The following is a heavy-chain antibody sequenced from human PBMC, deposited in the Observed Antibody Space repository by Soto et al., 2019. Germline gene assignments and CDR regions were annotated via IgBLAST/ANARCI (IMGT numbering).Heavy chain of an antibody. J-gene: IGHJ6*02. CDR1: GFTFSSYA. Sequence: GGSLRLSCAASGFTFSSYAMSWVRQAPGKGLEWVSAISGSGGSTYYADSVQGRFTISRDNSKNSLYLQMNSLRAEDTAVYYCARDXIXGXYYWSVKPSYYYYGIDVWGQGTTVTVSS. V-gene: IGHV3-23*01. D-gene: IGHD3-22*01. CDR2: ISGSGGST. CDR3: ARDXIXGXYYWSVKPSYYYYGIDV.